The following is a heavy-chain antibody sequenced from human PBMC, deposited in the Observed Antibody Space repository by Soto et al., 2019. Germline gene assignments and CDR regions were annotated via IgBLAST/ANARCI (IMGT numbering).Heavy chain of an antibody. D-gene: IGHD5-12*01. CDR2: INAGNGNT. Sequence: QVQLVQSGAEVKKPGASVKVSCKASGYTFTSYAMHWVRQAPGQRLEWMGWINAGNGNTKYSQKFQGRVTITRDTSPSTAYMELSSLRSEDTAVYYCARDGGGYSSLSYGMDVWGQGTTVTVSS. CDR1: GYTFTSYA. J-gene: IGHJ6*02. CDR3: ARDGGGYSSLSYGMDV. V-gene: IGHV1-3*01.